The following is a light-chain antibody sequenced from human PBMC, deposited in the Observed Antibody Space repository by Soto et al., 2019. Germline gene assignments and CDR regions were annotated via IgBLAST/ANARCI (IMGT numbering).Light chain of an antibody. CDR2: KAS. V-gene: IGKV1-5*03. Sequence: IHMTHSPSTLSASLGDIVTITFRASQTIDSWLAWYQQRPGKPPNLLIYKASTLASGVPSRFSGSGSGTELTLTINSLQPDDFATYYCQQYNSYSRTFGQGTKVDIK. CDR3: QQYNSYSRT. CDR1: QTIDSW. J-gene: IGKJ1*01.